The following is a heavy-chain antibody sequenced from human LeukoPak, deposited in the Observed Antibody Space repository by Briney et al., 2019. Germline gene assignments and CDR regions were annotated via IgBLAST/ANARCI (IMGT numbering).Heavy chain of an antibody. Sequence: ASVKVSCKASGYTFTSHGISWVRQAPGQGLQWMGWISGYNDNTNYAQDLQGRVTVTTDTSTSTAYMELRSLRSDDTAVYYCARDGGITGTAFDYWGQGTLATVSS. V-gene: IGHV1-18*01. D-gene: IGHD1-7*01. CDR1: GYTFTSHG. J-gene: IGHJ4*02. CDR3: ARDGGITGTAFDY. CDR2: ISGYNDNT.